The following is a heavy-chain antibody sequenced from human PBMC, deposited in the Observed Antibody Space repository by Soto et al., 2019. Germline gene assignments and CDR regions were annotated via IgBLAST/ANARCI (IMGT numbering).Heavy chain of an antibody. J-gene: IGHJ4*02. Sequence: QMQLVQSGPEVKKPWTSVKVSCKASGFTFTSSAVQWVRQARGQRLEGIGWIVVGSGNTNYAQKFQEIATITRDKSTSTAYMELSSLRSEDTAVYYCAAESRDGFDYWGQGTLVTVSS. CDR2: IVVGSGNT. CDR1: GFTFTSSA. CDR3: AAESRDGFDY. V-gene: IGHV1-58*01.